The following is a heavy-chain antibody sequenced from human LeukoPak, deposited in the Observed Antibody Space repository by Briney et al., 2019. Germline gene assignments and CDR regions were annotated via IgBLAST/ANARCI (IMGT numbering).Heavy chain of an antibody. CDR2: IIPILGIA. D-gene: IGHD4-17*01. V-gene: IGHV1-69*04. Sequence: GASVKVSCKASGGTFSSYAISWVRQAPGQGLEWMGRIIPILGIANYAQKFQGRVTITADKSTSTAYMELSSLRSEDTAVYYCARAPPRYGDYSFDYYYYGMDVWGQGTTVTVSS. J-gene: IGHJ6*02. CDR3: ARAPPRYGDYSFDYYYYGMDV. CDR1: GGTFSSYA.